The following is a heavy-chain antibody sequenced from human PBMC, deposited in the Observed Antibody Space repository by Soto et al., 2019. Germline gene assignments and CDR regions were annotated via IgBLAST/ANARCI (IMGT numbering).Heavy chain of an antibody. D-gene: IGHD3-22*01. CDR3: ASRSDSSGYPLCFQH. CDR2: INHSGST. CDR1: GGSFIGYY. V-gene: IGHV4-34*01. Sequence: SETLSLTCAVYGGSFIGYYWSWNRQPPGKGLEWIGEINHSGSTNYNPSLKSRVTISVDTSKNQFSLKLSSVTAADTAVYYCASRSDSSGYPLCFQHWGQGTLVTVSS. J-gene: IGHJ1*01.